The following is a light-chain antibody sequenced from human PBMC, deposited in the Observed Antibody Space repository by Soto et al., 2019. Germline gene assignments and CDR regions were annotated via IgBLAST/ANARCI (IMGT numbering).Light chain of an antibody. CDR2: GAS. V-gene: IGKV3-20*01. CDR3: QQYDRPPYS. J-gene: IGKJ2*01. CDR1: QSVSRNN. Sequence: EIVVTQSPGTLSLSPGERGTLSCRASQSVSRNNLAWYQQGPGQPPRLFIYGASSRAPGIPDRFSGSGSGTDFTLTISRLEPEDSAVYFCQQYDRPPYSFGQGTKLEIK.